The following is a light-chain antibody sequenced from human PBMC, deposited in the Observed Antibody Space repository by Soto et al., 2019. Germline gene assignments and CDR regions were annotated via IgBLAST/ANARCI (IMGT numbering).Light chain of an antibody. V-gene: IGKV3-15*01. CDR1: QSVGGN. Sequence: EIVMTQSPATLSVSPGERATLSCRASQSVGGNLAWYQQRPGRAPRLLIYDASIRATDIPARFSGSGSGTEFTLTISSLQSEDFALYYCQQYNNWPLYTFGQGTKLESK. CDR3: QQYNNWPLYT. CDR2: DAS. J-gene: IGKJ2*01.